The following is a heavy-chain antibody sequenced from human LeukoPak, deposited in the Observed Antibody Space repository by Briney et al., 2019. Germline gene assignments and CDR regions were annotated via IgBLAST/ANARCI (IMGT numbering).Heavy chain of an antibody. D-gene: IGHD3-10*01. CDR1: GFTFSSYA. CDR2: ISYDGSNK. J-gene: IGHJ4*02. Sequence: PGGSRRLSCAASGFTFSSYAMHWVRQAPGKGLEWVAVISYDGSNKYYADSVKGRFTISRDNSKNTLYLQMNSLRAEDTAVYYCARDRSYGSGSYSPTDYWGQGTLVTVSS. CDR3: ARDRSYGSGSYSPTDY. V-gene: IGHV3-30*04.